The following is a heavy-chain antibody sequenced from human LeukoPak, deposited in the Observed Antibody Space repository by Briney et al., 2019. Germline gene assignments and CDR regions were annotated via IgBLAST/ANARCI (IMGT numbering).Heavy chain of an antibody. V-gene: IGHV3-30*18. Sequence: GGSLRLSCASSGFTFSTYDMHWVRQAPGKGLEWVAVISYDGSNKYYADSVKGRFTISRDNSKNTLYLQTDSLRAEDTAVYYCAKDRGGSSWPIDYWGQGTLVTVSS. CDR3: AKDRGGSSWPIDY. CDR1: GFTFSTYD. D-gene: IGHD6-13*01. CDR2: ISYDGSNK. J-gene: IGHJ4*02.